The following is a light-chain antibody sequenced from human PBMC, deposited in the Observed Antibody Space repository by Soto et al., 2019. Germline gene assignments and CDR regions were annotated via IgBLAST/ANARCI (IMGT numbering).Light chain of an antibody. CDR2: GAS. J-gene: IGKJ1*01. Sequence: EIVLTQSPGTLSVSPGDRVTLSCRASQSVDINLAWYQQRAGQAPRLLVYGASTKATDMPGRFSGRGSGTEFTLTISSLQPDDFATYYCQQYNSYWGTFGQGTKVDIK. CDR1: QSVDIN. CDR3: QQYNSYWGT. V-gene: IGKV3-15*01.